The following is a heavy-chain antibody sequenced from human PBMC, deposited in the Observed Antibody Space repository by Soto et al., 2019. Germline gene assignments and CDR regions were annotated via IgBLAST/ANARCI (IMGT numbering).Heavy chain of an antibody. J-gene: IGHJ4*02. V-gene: IGHV4-34*01. CDR1: GGSFSGYY. CDR2: IDHLGST. CDR3: ARPAKRWLQLNDFEY. Sequence: QVQLQQWGAGLLKPSETLSLTCAVYGGSFSGYYWSWIRHPPGKGPEWIGEIDHLGSTNYHPSLQSRFAISVDTSKNQFSLKLSSVTAADTAVYYCARPAKRWLQLNDFEYWGRGTLVSVSS. D-gene: IGHD1-1*01.